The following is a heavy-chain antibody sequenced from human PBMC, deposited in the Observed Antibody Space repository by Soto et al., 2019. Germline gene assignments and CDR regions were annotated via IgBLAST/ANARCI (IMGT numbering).Heavy chain of an antibody. D-gene: IGHD3-16*02. J-gene: IGHJ4*02. V-gene: IGHV3-11*01. CDR1: GFTFSDYY. CDR2: ISSSGSTI. CDR3: ARGPYDYVWGSDPPHFDY. Sequence: PGGSLRLSCAASGFTFSDYYMSWIRQAPGKGLEWVSYISSSGSTIYYADSVKGRFTISRDNAKNSLYLQMNSLRAEDTAVYYRARGPYDYVWGSDPPHFDYWGQGTLVTVSS.